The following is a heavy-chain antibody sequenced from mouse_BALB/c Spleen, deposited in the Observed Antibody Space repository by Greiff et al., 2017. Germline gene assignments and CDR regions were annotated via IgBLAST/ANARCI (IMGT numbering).Heavy chain of an antibody. V-gene: IGHV5-12-2*01. CDR2: ISNGGGST. J-gene: IGHJ3*01. CDR1: GFTFSSYT. Sequence: EVKLVESGGGLVQPGGSLKLSCAASGFTFSSYTMSWVRQTPEKRLEWVAYISNGGGSTYYPDTVKGRFTISRDNAKNTLYLQMSSLKSEDTAMYYCAGHDYDGSGWGQGTLVTVSA. CDR3: AGHDYDGSG. D-gene: IGHD2-4*01.